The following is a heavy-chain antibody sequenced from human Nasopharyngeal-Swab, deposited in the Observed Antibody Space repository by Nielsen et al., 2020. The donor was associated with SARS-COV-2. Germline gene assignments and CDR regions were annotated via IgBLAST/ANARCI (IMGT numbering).Heavy chain of an antibody. D-gene: IGHD2-2*01. V-gene: IGHV4-4*02. CDR2: IYHSGST. J-gene: IGHJ6*03. Sequence: VRQAPGKGLEWIGEIYHSGSTNYNPSLKSRVTISVDKSKNQFSLKLSSVTAADTAVYYCARERLGYCSSTSCYGGERYYYYMDVWGKGTTVTVSS. CDR3: ARERLGYCSSTSCYGGERYYYYMDV.